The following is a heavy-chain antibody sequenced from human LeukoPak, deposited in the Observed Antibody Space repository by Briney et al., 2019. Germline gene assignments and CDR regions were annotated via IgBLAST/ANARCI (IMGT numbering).Heavy chain of an antibody. CDR2: IYHNGNS. CDR3: ARDGGLQSHFDY. D-gene: IGHD5-24*01. Sequence: PSETLSLTCSVFGDSFNEYYWNWVRQPPGKGLQWIGYIYHNGNSNYNPSLKGRLTISVDTAKNQFTLKLTSVTAADTAVYYCARDGGLQSHFDYWGQGALVTVSS. V-gene: IGHV4-59*01. J-gene: IGHJ4*02. CDR1: GDSFNEYY.